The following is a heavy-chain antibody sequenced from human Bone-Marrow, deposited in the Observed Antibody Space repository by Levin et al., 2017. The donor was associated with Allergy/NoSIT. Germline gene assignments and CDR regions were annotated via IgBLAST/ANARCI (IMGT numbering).Heavy chain of an antibody. Sequence: GGSLRLSCAASGFTFSDYYMSWIRQAPGKGLEWVSYISSSSSYTNYADSVKGRFTISRDNAKNSLYLQMNSLRAEDTAVYYCAGVAAMVLPYFDYWGQGTLVTVSS. CDR3: AGVAAMVLPYFDY. J-gene: IGHJ4*02. CDR1: GFTFSDYY. V-gene: IGHV3-11*05. CDR2: ISSSSSYT. D-gene: IGHD5-18*01.